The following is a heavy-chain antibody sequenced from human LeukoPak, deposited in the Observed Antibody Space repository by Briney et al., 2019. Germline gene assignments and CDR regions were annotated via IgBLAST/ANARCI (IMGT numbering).Heavy chain of an antibody. V-gene: IGHV1-2*06. Sequence: ASVKVSCKAAGYTFTGYYMFWVRQAPGQGLEWMGRINPNSGGTNYAQKFQGRVTMTRDTSISTAYMELSRLRSDDTAVYYCARGYCSGVSCYSVENWFDPWGQGTLVTVSS. CDR1: GYTFTGYY. J-gene: IGHJ5*02. CDR2: INPNSGGT. D-gene: IGHD2-15*01. CDR3: ARGYCSGVSCYSVENWFDP.